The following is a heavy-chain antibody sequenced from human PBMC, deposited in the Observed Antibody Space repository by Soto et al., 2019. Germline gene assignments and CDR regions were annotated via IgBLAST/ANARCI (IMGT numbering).Heavy chain of an antibody. CDR1: GFSFSDYG. D-gene: IGHD2-15*01. Sequence: QVQLVESGGGVVQPGRSLRLSCAASGFSFSDYGMHWVRQAPGKGLEWVAVVSSDGSVQYYADSMRGRFTISRDNSKNTLYLQVNSLRAGDTAIYYCARELRYGAPWWFDYGGEGTLVTVSS. CDR3: ARELRYGAPWWFDY. V-gene: IGHV3-30*03. J-gene: IGHJ4*02. CDR2: VSSDGSVQ.